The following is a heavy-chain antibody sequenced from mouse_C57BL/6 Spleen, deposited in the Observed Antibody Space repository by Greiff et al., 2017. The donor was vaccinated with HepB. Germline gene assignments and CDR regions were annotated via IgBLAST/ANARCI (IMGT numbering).Heavy chain of an antibody. D-gene: IGHD1-1*01. Sequence: QVQLQQSGAELVRPGTSVKLSCKASGYTFTSYWMHWVKQRPGQGLEWIGVIDPSDSYTNYNQKFKGKATLTVDTSSSTAYMQLSSLTSEDSAVYYCARELYDGSSSLSYWYFDVWGTGTTVTVSS. CDR2: IDPSDSYT. V-gene: IGHV1-59*01. J-gene: IGHJ1*03. CDR3: ARELYDGSSSLSYWYFDV. CDR1: GYTFTSYW.